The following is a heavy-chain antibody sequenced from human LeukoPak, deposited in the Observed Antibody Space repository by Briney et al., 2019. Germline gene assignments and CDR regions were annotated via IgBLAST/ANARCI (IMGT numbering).Heavy chain of an antibody. V-gene: IGHV4-59*01. Sequence: PSETLSLTCTVSGDSISTYYWSWIRQPPGKGLELVGYIHYSGNTNYNPSLKSRVTISVDTSKNQFSLKLTSVTTEDTAVYFCARYQLVPGYSDAFDIWGQGTLVTVSS. CDR1: GDSISTYY. CDR3: ARYQLVPGYSDAFDI. J-gene: IGHJ3*02. CDR2: IHYSGNT. D-gene: IGHD6-13*01.